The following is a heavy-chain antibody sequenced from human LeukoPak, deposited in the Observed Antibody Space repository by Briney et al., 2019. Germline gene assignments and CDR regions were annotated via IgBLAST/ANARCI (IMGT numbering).Heavy chain of an antibody. V-gene: IGHV3-23*01. J-gene: IGHJ6*02. D-gene: IGHD3-9*01. CDR3: AGVGRYYDILTGYYYYYGMDV. CDR2: ISGSGGST. CDR1: GFTFSSYA. Sequence: GGSLRLSCAASGFTFSSYAMSWVRQAPGKGLEWVSAISGSGGSTYYADSVKGRFTISRDNSKNTLYLQMNSLRAGDTAVYYCAGVGRYYDILTGYYYYYGMDVWGQGTTVTVSS.